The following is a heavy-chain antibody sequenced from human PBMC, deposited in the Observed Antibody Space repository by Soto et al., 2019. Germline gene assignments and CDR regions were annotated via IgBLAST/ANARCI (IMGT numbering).Heavy chain of an antibody. CDR2: ISSDGGKT. Sequence: EVQLVESGGGLVQPGGSLRLSCAASGFTFSNFAINWVRQAPGKGLEYVSGISSDGGKTYHANSVQGRFIISRDNSKNMVYLQMRSLRTDDMAVYYFTRGRKVGESQGTDYFDYWGQGTLVPVSS. CDR1: GFTFSNFA. J-gene: IGHJ4*02. V-gene: IGHV3-64*01. D-gene: IGHD3-10*01. CDR3: TRGRKVGESQGTDYFDY.